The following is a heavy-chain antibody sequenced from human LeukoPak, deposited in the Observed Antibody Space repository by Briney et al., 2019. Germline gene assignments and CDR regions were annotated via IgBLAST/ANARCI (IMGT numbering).Heavy chain of an antibody. Sequence: GGSLRLSCAASGFTFSVYAMSWVRQAPGKGLEWVSAISGSGGNTYYADSVKGRFTISRDNAKNSLYLQMNSLRAEDTAVYYCARVGTIQWELLGGGDYWGQGTLVTVSS. CDR2: ISGSGGNT. J-gene: IGHJ4*02. CDR3: ARVGTIQWELLGGGDY. V-gene: IGHV3-23*01. CDR1: GFTFSVYA. D-gene: IGHD1-26*01.